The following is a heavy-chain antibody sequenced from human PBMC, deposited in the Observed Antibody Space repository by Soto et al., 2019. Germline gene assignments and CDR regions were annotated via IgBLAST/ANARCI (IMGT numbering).Heavy chain of an antibody. CDR1: GFSLSTSGVG. D-gene: IGHD4-17*01. CDR2: IYWDDDK. Sequence: SGPTLVNXTQTLTLTCTFCGFSLSTSGVGVGWIRQPPGKALEWLALIYWDDDKRYSPSLKSRLTITKDTSKNQVVLTMTNMDPVDTATYYCAQGLSPNYGAHWGQGTLVTVSS. J-gene: IGHJ4*02. V-gene: IGHV2-5*02. CDR3: AQGLSPNYGAH.